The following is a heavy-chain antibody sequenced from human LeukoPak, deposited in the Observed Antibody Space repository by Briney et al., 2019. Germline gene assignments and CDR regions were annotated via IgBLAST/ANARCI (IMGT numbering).Heavy chain of an antibody. CDR1: GFTFSSYA. CDR3: AKVARSKTTVTTYFDY. Sequence: GGSLRLSCAASGFTFSSYAMSLVRQAPGKGLEWVSAISGSGGSTYYADSVKGRFTISRDNSKNTLYLQMNSLRAEDTAVYYCAKVARSKTTVTTYFDYWGQRTLVTVSS. J-gene: IGHJ4*02. D-gene: IGHD4-11*01. V-gene: IGHV3-23*01. CDR2: ISGSGGST.